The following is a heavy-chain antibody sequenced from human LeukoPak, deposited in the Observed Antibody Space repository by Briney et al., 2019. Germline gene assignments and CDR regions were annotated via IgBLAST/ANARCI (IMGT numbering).Heavy chain of an antibody. CDR1: GFTFSSYA. Sequence: GGSLRLSGAASGFTFSSYAMHWVCQAPGKGLEWVAVISYDGSNKYYADSVKGRFTISRDNSKNTLYLQMNSLRAEDTAVYYCAREKYSSSWYHFDYWGQGTLVTVSS. CDR3: AREKYSSSWYHFDY. CDR2: ISYDGSNK. V-gene: IGHV3-30*04. J-gene: IGHJ4*02. D-gene: IGHD6-13*01.